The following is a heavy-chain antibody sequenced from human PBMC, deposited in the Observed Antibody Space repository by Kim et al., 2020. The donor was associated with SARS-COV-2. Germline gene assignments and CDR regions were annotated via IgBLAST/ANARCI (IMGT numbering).Heavy chain of an antibody. V-gene: IGHV3-9*01. CDR1: GFTFDDYA. D-gene: IGHD6-19*01. CDR3: AKGPVAGTFWYFDL. CDR2: ISWNSGSI. Sequence: GGSLRLSCAASGFTFDDYAMHWVRQAPGKGLEWVSGISWNSGSIGYADSVKGRFTISRDNAKNSLYLQMNSLRAEDTALYYCAKGPVAGTFWYFDLWGRGTLVTVSS. J-gene: IGHJ2*01.